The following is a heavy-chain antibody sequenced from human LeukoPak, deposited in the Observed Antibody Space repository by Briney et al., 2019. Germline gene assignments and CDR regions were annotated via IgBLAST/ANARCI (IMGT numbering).Heavy chain of an antibody. Sequence: GGSLRLSCAASGFTFSSYAMHWVRQAPGKGLEWVAVISYDGSNKYYADSVKGRFTISRDNSKNTLYLQVNSLRAEDTAVYYCARPYSSSYGFDYWGQGTLVTVSS. J-gene: IGHJ4*02. CDR1: GFTFSSYA. CDR2: ISYDGSNK. D-gene: IGHD6-6*01. V-gene: IGHV3-30-3*01. CDR3: ARPYSSSYGFDY.